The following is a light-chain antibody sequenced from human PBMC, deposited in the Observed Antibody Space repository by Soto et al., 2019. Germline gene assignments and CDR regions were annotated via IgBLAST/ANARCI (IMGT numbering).Light chain of an antibody. Sequence: QLVLTQPPSVSGAPGQRVTISCTGSSSNIGAGYDVHWYQQLPGAAPKLLIYGNTNRPSGVPDRFSGSKSGTSASLAITGLQAEDEADYYCQSYDSGLRGVFGGGTKLTVL. V-gene: IGLV1-40*01. CDR3: QSYDSGLRGV. CDR2: GNT. CDR1: SSNIGAGYD. J-gene: IGLJ2*01.